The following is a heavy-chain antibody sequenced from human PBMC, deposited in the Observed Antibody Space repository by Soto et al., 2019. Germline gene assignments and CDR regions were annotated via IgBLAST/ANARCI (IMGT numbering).Heavy chain of an antibody. D-gene: IGHD2-15*01. CDR2: IYYSGST. CDR1: GGSISSYY. J-gene: IGHJ6*03. CDR3: ARHDCSGGSCYSNYYYYYMDV. Sequence: PSETLSLTCTVSGGSISSYYWSWIRQPPGKGLEWIGYIYYSGSTNYNPSLKSRVTISVDTSKNQFSLKLSSVTAADTAVYYCARHDCSGGSCYSNYYYYYMDVWGKGTTVTVSS. V-gene: IGHV4-59*08.